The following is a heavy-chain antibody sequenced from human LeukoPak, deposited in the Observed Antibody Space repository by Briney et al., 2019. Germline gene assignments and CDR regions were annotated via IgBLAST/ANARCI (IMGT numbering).Heavy chain of an antibody. J-gene: IGHJ4*02. CDR1: GITLSNYG. D-gene: IGHD3-22*01. CDR3: ARDRRDYYDSSGYSYYFDY. CDR2: IYSGGST. Sequence: GGSLRLSCAVSGITLSNYGMSWVRQAPGKGLEWVSVIYSGGSTYYADSVKGRFTISRDNSKNTLYLQMNSLRAEDTAVYYCARDRRDYYDSSGYSYYFDYWGQGTLVTVSS. V-gene: IGHV3-66*02.